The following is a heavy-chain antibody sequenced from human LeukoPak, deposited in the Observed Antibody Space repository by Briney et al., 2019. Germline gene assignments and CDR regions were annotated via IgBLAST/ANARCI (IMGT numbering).Heavy chain of an antibody. D-gene: IGHD6-19*01. V-gene: IGHV3-30*18. CDR2: VSHEGSNK. CDR1: GYPFSGSD. Sequence: GGSLRLSCAASGYPFSGSDIHWVRQAPGKGLEWVAFVSHEGSNKFHAESVKGRFGISRDNFKSTTYLQMNGLSADDTAVYYCVKTTGGWPRFFDHWGQGTLVAVSS. CDR3: VKTTGGWPRFFDH. J-gene: IGHJ4*02.